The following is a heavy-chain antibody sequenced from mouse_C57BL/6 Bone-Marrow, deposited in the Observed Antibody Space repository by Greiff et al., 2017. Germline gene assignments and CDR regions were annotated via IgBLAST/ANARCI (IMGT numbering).Heavy chain of an antibody. CDR3: ARLEVDGSSGDWYVDV. V-gene: IGHV1-85*01. CDR2: IYPRDGST. D-gene: IGHD1-1*01. Sequence: QVQLQQSGPELVKPGASVKLSCKASGYTFTSYDINWVKQRPGQGLEWMGWIYPRDGSTKYNEKFKGKATLTVDTSSSTAYMELHSLTSEDSAVYVWARLEVDGSSGDWYVDVWGTGTTVTVSS. J-gene: IGHJ1*03. CDR1: GYTFTSYD.